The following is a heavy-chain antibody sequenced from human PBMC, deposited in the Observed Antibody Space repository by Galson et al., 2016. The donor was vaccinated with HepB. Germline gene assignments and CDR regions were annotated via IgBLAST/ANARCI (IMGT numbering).Heavy chain of an antibody. CDR3: VQGSTAPAV. CDR2: ISRSGDST. CDR1: GFTFSNYG. J-gene: IGHJ6*04. Sequence: SLRLSCAASGFTFSNYGMTWVRQAPGKGLEVVSSISRSGDSTDYADSVKGRFTISRDNSKNSLSLQRNSLTADDTAIYYCVQGSTAPAVWGKGTTVTVSS. D-gene: IGHD2-2*01. V-gene: IGHV3-23*01.